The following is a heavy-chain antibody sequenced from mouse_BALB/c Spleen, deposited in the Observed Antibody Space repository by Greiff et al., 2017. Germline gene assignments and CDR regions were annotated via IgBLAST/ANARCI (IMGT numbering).Heavy chain of an antibody. Sequence: VQLKQSGAELARPGASVKLSCKASGYTFTDYYINWVKQRTGQGLEWIGEIYPGSGNTYYNEKFKGKATLTADKSSSTAYMQLSSLTSEDSAVYFCARSLLRLRAWFAYWGQGTLVTVSA. CDR3: ARSLLRLRAWFAY. CDR2: IYPGSGNT. CDR1: GYTFTDYY. J-gene: IGHJ3*01. V-gene: IGHV1-77*01. D-gene: IGHD1-2*01.